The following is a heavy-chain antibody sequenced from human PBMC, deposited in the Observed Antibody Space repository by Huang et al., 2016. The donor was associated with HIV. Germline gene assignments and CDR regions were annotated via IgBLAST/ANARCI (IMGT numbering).Heavy chain of an antibody. J-gene: IGHJ4*02. CDR3: ARAVPTPNRFGVGGFDY. V-gene: IGHV3-21*01. Sequence: EVQLVESGGGLVKPGGSLRLSCAASGFTFSSYSMNWVRQGPGKGVEWVASIISSSSYIYYAYSGKGRFTIPRDNAKNSLYLQMNSLRAEDTAVYYCARAVPTPNRFGVGGFDYWGQGTLVTVSS. D-gene: IGHD3-3*01. CDR2: IISSSSYI. CDR1: GFTFSSYS.